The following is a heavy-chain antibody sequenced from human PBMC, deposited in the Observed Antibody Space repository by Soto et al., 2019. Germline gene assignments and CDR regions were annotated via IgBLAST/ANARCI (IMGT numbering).Heavy chain of an antibody. Sequence: KGLEWVAVISFDGRKKYYADSLKGRFTISRDNSKNTLYLQMNSLRGEDTAVYYCARERQPGYFSSGSGARHYYSGMEVW. J-gene: IGHJ6*01. V-gene: IGHV3-30*03. D-gene: IGHD6-25*01. CDR2: ISFDGRKK. CDR3: ARERQPGYFSSGSGARHYYSGMEV.